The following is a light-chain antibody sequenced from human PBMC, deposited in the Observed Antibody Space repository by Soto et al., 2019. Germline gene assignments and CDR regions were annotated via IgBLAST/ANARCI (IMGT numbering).Light chain of an antibody. CDR3: CSFAGSHTYV. CDR2: HVT. J-gene: IGLJ1*01. Sequence: QSALTQPRSVSGSPGQSVAISCTGTSSDVGGYNYVSWYQQHPGKAPQLMIYHVTGRPSGVPDRFSGSKSDNTASLTISGLQAEDEADYYCCSFAGSHTYVFGTGTKLTVL. CDR1: SSDVGGYNY. V-gene: IGLV2-11*01.